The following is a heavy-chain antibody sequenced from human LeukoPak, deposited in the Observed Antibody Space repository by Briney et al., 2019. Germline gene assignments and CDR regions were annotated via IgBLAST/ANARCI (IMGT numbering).Heavy chain of an antibody. CDR3: ARGGGAARHYYYYGMDV. CDR2: INHSGST. J-gene: IGHJ6*02. CDR1: GGSFSGYY. Sequence: PSETLSLTRAVYGGSFSGYYWSWIRQPPGKGLEWIGEINHSGSTNYNPSLKSRVTISVDTSKNQFSLKLSSVTAADTAVYYCARGGGAARHYYYYGMDVWGQGTTVTVSS. D-gene: IGHD6-6*01. V-gene: IGHV4-34*01.